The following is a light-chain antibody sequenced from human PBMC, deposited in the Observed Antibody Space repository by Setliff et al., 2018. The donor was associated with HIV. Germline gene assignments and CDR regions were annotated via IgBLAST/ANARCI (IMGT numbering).Light chain of an antibody. V-gene: IGLV2-14*03. CDR2: EVN. CDR1: SSDVGDYNY. Sequence: QSALAQPASVSGSPGQSITISCTGTSSDVGDYNYVSWYQQHPGKAPKLIIFEVNKRPSGVSNRFSGSKSGNTASLTISGLQAEDEADYYCSSYTSSSTEVFGTGTKVTVL. CDR3: SSYTSSSTEV. J-gene: IGLJ1*01.